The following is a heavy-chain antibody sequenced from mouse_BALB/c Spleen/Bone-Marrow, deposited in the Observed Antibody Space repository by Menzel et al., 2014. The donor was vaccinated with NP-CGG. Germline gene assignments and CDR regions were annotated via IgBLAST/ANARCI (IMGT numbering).Heavy chain of an antibody. D-gene: IGHD1-1*02. CDR2: IYYSGTI. CDR1: GISITTGNYR. Sequence: VQLKQSGPGLVKPSQTVSLTCTVTGISITTGNYRWSWIRQFPGNKLEWIGYIYYSGTITYNPSLTSRTTITRDTSKNQFFLEMNSLTAEDTATYYCARDGNYAMDYWGQGTSVTVSS. V-gene: IGHV3-5*02. CDR3: ARDGNYAMDY. J-gene: IGHJ4*01.